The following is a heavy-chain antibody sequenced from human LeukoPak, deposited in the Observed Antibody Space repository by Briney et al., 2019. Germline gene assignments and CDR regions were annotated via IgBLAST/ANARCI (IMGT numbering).Heavy chain of an antibody. CDR3: ARGLPGQQLANDWFDP. CDR1: GYTFTSYA. V-gene: IGHV1-3*01. CDR2: INAGNGNT. D-gene: IGHD6-13*01. J-gene: IGHJ5*02. Sequence: ASEKVSCKASGYTFTSYAMHWVRQAPGQRLEWMGWINAGNGNTKYSQKFQGRVTITRDTSASTAYMELSSLRSEDTAVYYCARGLPGQQLANDWFDPWGQGTLVTVSS.